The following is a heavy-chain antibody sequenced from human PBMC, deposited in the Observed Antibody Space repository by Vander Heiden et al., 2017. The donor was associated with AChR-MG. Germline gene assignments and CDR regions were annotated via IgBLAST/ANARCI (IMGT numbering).Heavy chain of an antibody. CDR3: AKEGYSYGNFDY. Sequence: EVQLVESGGGLVQPGRSLRLSCAAPGFTFDDYAMHWVRQAPGKGLEWVSGISWNSGSIGYADSVKGRFTISRDNAKNSLYLQMNSLRAEDTALYYCAKEGYSYGNFDYWGQGTLVTVSS. D-gene: IGHD5-18*01. J-gene: IGHJ4*02. CDR1: GFTFDDYA. CDR2: ISWNSGSI. V-gene: IGHV3-9*01.